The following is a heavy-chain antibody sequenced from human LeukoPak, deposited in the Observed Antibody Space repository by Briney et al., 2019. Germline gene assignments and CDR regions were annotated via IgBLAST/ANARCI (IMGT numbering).Heavy chain of an antibody. CDR1: VYTFTVYF. Sequence: ASVKVSRKASVYTFTVYFMHWVRPAPGQGLEWMGWINTNSGGTHYAQKFQGRVTMTRDTSISTAYMELSGLTSDDTAVYFCTRDSDSFDYWGQGALVTVSS. CDR3: TRDSDSFDY. V-gene: IGHV1-2*02. CDR2: INTNSGGT. J-gene: IGHJ4*02.